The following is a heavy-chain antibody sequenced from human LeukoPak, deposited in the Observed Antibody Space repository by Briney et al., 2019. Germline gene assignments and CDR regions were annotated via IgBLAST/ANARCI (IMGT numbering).Heavy chain of an antibody. CDR1: GITVSSNY. J-gene: IGHJ4*02. CDR3: ARGMIAWDY. V-gene: IGHV3-53*01. D-gene: IGHD3-22*01. Sequence: GGSLRLSCAASGITVSSNYMSWVRQAPGKGLEWVSVIYSGGSTYYADSVKGRFTISRDNSKNTLYLQMNSLRAEDTAVYYCARGMIAWDYWGQGTLVTVSS. CDR2: IYSGGST.